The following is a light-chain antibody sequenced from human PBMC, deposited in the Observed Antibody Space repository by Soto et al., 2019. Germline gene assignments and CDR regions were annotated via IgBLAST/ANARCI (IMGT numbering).Light chain of an antibody. J-gene: IGLJ1*01. V-gene: IGLV2-14*01. CDR2: EVS. CDR3: SSYKSSSTYV. Sequence: QSALTQPASVSGSPGQSLTVSCTGTSSDVGGYNYVSWYQQRPGKAPKLMIYEVSNRPSGVSDRFSGSKSGNTASLTISGLQAEDEADYYCSSYKSSSTYVFGTGTKVTVL. CDR1: SSDVGGYNY.